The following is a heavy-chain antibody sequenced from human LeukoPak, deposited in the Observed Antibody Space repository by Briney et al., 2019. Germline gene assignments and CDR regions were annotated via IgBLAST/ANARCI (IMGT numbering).Heavy chain of an antibody. J-gene: IGHJ5*02. CDR2: IYPGDSDT. D-gene: IGHD3-10*01. CDR1: GYSFTSYW. V-gene: IGHV5-51*01. CDR3: ARHRYGSGRTYRPNWFDP. Sequence: GESLKISCKGSGYSFTSYWIGWVRQMPGKGLEWMGIIYPGDSDTRYSPSFQGQVTISADTSISTAYLQWSSLKASDTAMYYCARHRYGSGRTYRPNWFDPWGQGTLVTVSS.